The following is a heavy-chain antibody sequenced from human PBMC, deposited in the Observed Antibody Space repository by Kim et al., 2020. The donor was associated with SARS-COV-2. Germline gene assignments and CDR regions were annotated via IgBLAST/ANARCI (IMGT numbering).Heavy chain of an antibody. Sequence: GGDTSSATKCPGRVTLHRDTSTSTVYMELSSLRSEDTAVYYCARGGDYFDYWGQGTLVTVSS. D-gene: IGHD3-10*01. CDR2: GGDT. CDR3: ARGGDYFDY. J-gene: IGHJ4*02. V-gene: IGHV1-46*01.